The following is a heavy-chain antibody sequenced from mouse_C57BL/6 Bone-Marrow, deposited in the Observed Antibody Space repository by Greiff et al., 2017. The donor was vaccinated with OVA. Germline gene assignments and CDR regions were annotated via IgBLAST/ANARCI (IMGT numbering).Heavy chain of an antibody. Sequence: EVKLMESGGGLVQPGGSLKLSCAASGFTFSDYYMYWVRQTPEKRLEWVAYISNGGGSTYYPDTVKGRFTISRDNAKNTLYLQMSRLKSEDTAMYYCARYYGNWGFAYWGQGTLVTVSA. CDR1: GFTFSDYY. D-gene: IGHD2-1*01. CDR3: ARYYGNWGFAY. V-gene: IGHV5-12*01. CDR2: ISNGGGST. J-gene: IGHJ3*01.